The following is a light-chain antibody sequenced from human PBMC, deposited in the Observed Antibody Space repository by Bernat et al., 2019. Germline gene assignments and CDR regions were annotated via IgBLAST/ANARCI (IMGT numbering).Light chain of an antibody. J-gene: IGKJ1*01. CDR1: QSVNSD. V-gene: IGKV3-11*01. CDR2: DAS. Sequence: EIVLTQSPATLSLSPGDRATLSCRASQSVNSDVAWYQQKPGQAPRLLIYDASKRATAIPDRFSGSGSGTDFTLSISSLEPDDFAVYYCQQRSNWAPSWTFGQATKVKI. CDR3: QQRSNWAPSWT.